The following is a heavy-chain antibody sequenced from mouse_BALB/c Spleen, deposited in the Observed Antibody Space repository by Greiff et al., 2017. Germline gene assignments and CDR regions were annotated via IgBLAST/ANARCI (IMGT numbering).Heavy chain of an antibody. J-gene: IGHJ3*01. CDR1: GFNIKDYY. CDR2: IDPENGDT. CDR3: ARDRYPFAY. V-gene: IGHV14-4*02. Sequence: VQLQQSGAALVRSGASVMLSCTASGFNIKDYYMHWVKQRPEQGLEWIGWIDPENGDTEYAPKFQGKATMTADTSSNTAYLQLSSLTSEDTAVYYCARDRYPFAYWGQGTLVTVSA. D-gene: IGHD3-3*01.